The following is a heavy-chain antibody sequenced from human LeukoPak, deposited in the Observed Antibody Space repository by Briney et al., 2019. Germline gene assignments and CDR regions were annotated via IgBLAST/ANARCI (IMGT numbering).Heavy chain of an antibody. D-gene: IGHD3-10*01. J-gene: IGHJ4*02. CDR2: INPNSGGT. Sequence: GASVKVSCKASGYTFTGHYMHWVRQAPGQGLEWMGWINPNSGGTNYAQKFQGRVTMTRDTSISTAYMELSRLRSDDTAVYYCARVNTMVRGVIIGEYYFDYWGQGTLVTVSS. V-gene: IGHV1-2*02. CDR1: GYTFTGHY. CDR3: ARVNTMVRGVIIGEYYFDY.